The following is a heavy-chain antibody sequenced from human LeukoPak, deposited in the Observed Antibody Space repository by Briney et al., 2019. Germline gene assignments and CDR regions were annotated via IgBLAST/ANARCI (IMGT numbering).Heavy chain of an antibody. CDR1: GYTFTNYA. Sequence: GASLKVSCKASGYTFTNYAMHWVRLAPGQRLQWMGWINLVNGNTKYSQYFEGRVTITRDTSISTAYMELSRLRSDDTAVYYCAILGWSITAGYYYYMDVWGKGTTVTVSS. CDR3: AILGWSITAGYYYYMDV. V-gene: IGHV1-3*01. J-gene: IGHJ6*03. D-gene: IGHD2-15*01. CDR2: INLVNGNT.